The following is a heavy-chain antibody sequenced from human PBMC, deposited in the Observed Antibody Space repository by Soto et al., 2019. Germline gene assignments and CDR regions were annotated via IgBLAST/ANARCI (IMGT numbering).Heavy chain of an antibody. CDR2: ISSSSSYI. CDR1: GFTFISYS. Sequence: PGGSLRLSCAASGFTFISYSMNWVLQAPGKGLEWVSSISSSSSYIYYADSVKGRFTISRDNANNSLYLQMNSLRAEDTAVYYCVIDGCRILVVPPSLCGQGTLVPVSS. D-gene: IGHD2-2*01. J-gene: IGHJ4*02. CDR3: VIDGCRILVVPPSL. V-gene: IGHV3-21*01.